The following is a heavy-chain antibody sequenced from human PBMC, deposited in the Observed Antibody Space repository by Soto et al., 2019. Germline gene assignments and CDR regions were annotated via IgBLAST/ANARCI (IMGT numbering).Heavy chain of an antibody. CDR2: IYHSGST. D-gene: IGHD1-26*01. J-gene: IGHJ6*02. CDR3: ARDAGADLHYYYYYGMDV. Sequence: SETLSLTCAVPGGSISSSNWWSWVRQPPGKGLEWIGEIYHSGSTNYNPSLKSRVTISVDKSKNQFSLKLSSVTAADTAVYYCARDAGADLHYYYYYGMDVWGQGTTVTVSS. V-gene: IGHV4-4*02. CDR1: GGSISSSNW.